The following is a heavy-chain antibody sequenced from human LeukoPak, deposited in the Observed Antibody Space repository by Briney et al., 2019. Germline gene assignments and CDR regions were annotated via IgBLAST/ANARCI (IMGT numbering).Heavy chain of an antibody. J-gene: IGHJ5*02. CDR3: AKNEMGFSGDFDP. V-gene: IGHV3-53*01. D-gene: IGHD3-10*01. CDR2: LYNGGTT. CDR1: GFTVSSYY. Sequence: GGSLRLSCAASGFTVSSYYMSWVRQAPDMGLEWVSVLYNGGTTYYADSVKGRFTISRDNSKNTLYLQMNSLRAEDTAVYYCAKNEMGFSGDFDPWGQGTLVTVSS.